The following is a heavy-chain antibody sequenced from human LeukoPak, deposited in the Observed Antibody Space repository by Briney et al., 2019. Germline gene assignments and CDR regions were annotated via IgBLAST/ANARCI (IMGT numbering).Heavy chain of an antibody. Sequence: SETLSLTCTVSGGSITSNAYSWGWIRQPPGKGLQWIVTLSHAGTNYYNPSLKSRVTMPVDRSKNQFSLKLTSVTATDTAVYYCARLRGGVQLWGDWGQGTLVTVSS. CDR2: LSHAGTN. J-gene: IGHJ4*02. D-gene: IGHD5-18*01. V-gene: IGHV4-39*01. CDR3: ARLRGGVQLWGD. CDR1: GGSITSNAYS.